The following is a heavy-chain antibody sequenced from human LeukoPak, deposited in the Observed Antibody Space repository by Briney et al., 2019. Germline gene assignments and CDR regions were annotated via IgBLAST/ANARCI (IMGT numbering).Heavy chain of an antibody. CDR1: GYTFTSYG. D-gene: IGHD3-9*01. CDR3: ARDPEKTYDILTGYYNGNWFDP. V-gene: IGHV1-18*01. CDR2: ISAYNGNT. Sequence: ASAKVSCKASGYTFTSYGISWVRQAPGQGLEWMGWISAYNGNTNYAQKLQGRVTMTTDTSTSTAYMELRSLRSDDTAVYYCARDPEKTYDILTGYYNGNWFDPWGQGTLVTVSS. J-gene: IGHJ5*02.